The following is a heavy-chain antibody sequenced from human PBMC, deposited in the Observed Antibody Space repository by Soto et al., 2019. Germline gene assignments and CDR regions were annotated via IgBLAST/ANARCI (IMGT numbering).Heavy chain of an antibody. D-gene: IGHD4-4*01. J-gene: IGHJ4*02. Sequence: PGGSLRLACASSVFTFTDYWTHWVRQSPGKWLVWVSRINSDGSRTSYADSVTGRFTISRDNAKNTLYLQMNSLRVEDTALYYCARETYRGFYFDYWGQGTLVTVSS. CDR2: INSDGSRT. CDR3: ARETYRGFYFDY. CDR1: VFTFTDYW. V-gene: IGHV3-74*01.